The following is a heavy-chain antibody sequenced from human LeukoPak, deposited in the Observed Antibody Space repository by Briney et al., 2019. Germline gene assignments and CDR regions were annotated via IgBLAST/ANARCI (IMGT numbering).Heavy chain of an antibody. Sequence: GGSLRLSCLASGFTFSSYWMHWVSQAAGNGLVLVSRIKGDGNTNYADSVKGRFTISRDNAKNTVSLQMNSLRAEDTGVYYCARAPSEIGGYYPEYFRHWGQGTLVTVSS. J-gene: IGHJ1*01. CDR3: ARAPSEIGGYYPEYFRH. D-gene: IGHD3-22*01. CDR1: GFTFSSYW. V-gene: IGHV3-74*01. CDR2: IKGDGNT.